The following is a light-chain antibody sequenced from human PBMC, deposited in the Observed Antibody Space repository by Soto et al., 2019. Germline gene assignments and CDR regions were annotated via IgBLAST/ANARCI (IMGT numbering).Light chain of an antibody. J-gene: IGKJ3*01. Sequence: EIVLTQSPGTLSLSPGERATLSCRASQSVSSNYLAWYQQKPVQAPRLLISGASSRDTGVPDRFSGSGSGTDFTLTISRLEPEDCAVYYCQHDGTSRVTFGPGTKVDIK. CDR2: GAS. CDR3: QHDGTSRVT. CDR1: QSVSSNY. V-gene: IGKV3-20*01.